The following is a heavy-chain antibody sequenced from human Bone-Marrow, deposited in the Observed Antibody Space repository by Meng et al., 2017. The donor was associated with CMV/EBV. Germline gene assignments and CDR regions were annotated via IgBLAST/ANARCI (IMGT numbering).Heavy chain of an antibody. CDR2: ISSSGSTI. Sequence: WAASGFPFSDYYMSWLRQAPGKGLEWVSYISSSGSTIYYADSVKGRFTISRDNAKNSLYLQMNSLRAEDTAVYYCAISPPQAPFDYWGQGTLVTVSS. CDR3: AISPPQAPFDY. J-gene: IGHJ4*02. CDR1: GFPFSDYY. V-gene: IGHV3-11*01.